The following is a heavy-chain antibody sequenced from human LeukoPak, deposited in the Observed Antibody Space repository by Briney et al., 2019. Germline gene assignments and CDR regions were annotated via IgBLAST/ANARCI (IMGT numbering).Heavy chain of an antibody. J-gene: IGHJ4*02. V-gene: IGHV3-7*01. Sequence: GGSLRLSCAASGFTFSSYWMSWVRQAPGKGLEWVANIKQDGSEKYYVDSVKGRFTISRDNAKNSLYLQMNSLRAEDTAVYYCARGGKDGYNFGSYWGQGTLVTVSS. CDR1: GFTFSSYW. CDR3: ARGGKDGYNFGSY. CDR2: IKQDGSEK. D-gene: IGHD5-24*01.